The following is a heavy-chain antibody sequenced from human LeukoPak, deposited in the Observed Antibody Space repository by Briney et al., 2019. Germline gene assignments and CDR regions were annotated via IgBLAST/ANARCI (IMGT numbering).Heavy chain of an antibody. CDR3: ARQSRQQLVLAFDI. CDR2: FFYSGST. CDR1: GASFSSGSYH. J-gene: IGHJ3*02. D-gene: IGHD6-13*01. V-gene: IGHV4-61*01. Sequence: SETLSLTCTVSGASFSSGSYHWSWLRQPPGRGLEWIGYFFYSGSTDYNPSLKSRVTISLDTSKNQFSLKLNSVTAADTGLYYCARQSRQQLVLAFDIWGQGTMVTVSS.